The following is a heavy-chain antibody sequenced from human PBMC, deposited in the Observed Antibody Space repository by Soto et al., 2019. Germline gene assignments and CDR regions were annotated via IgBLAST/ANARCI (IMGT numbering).Heavy chain of an antibody. V-gene: IGHV1-3*01. CDR2: INAGNGNT. CDR1: GYTFTSCA. Sequence: ASVKVSCKASGYTFTSCAMHWVRQAPGQRLEWMGWINAGNGNTKYSQKFQGRVTITRDTSASTAYMELSSLRSEDTAVYYCATETTVTTYAFDIWGQGTMVTVSS. CDR3: ATETTVTTYAFDI. D-gene: IGHD4-17*01. J-gene: IGHJ3*02.